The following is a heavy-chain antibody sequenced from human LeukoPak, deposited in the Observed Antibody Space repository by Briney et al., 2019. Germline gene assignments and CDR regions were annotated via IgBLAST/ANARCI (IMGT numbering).Heavy chain of an antibody. D-gene: IGHD6-13*01. J-gene: IGHJ4*02. Sequence: ASVKVSCKASGYTFTSYDINWVRQATGQGLEWMGWMNPNSGNTGYAQKFQGRVTMTRNTSISTAYMELSSLRSEDTAVYYCARVLRGIAAAGQRVPCGYWGQGTLVTVSS. CDR2: MNPNSGNT. CDR3: ARVLRGIAAAGQRVPCGY. V-gene: IGHV1-8*01. CDR1: GYTFTSYD.